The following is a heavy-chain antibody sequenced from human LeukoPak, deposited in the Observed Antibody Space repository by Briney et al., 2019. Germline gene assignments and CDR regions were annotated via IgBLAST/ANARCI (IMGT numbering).Heavy chain of an antibody. CDR2: IKQDGSEK. J-gene: IGHJ4*02. CDR1: GFTVSSNY. CDR3: ARGKLWFGELFGYFDY. Sequence: QPGGSLRLSCAASGFTVSSNYMSWVRQAPGKGLEWVANIKQDGSEKYYVDSVKGRFTISRDNAKNSLYLQMNSLRAEDTAVYYCARGKLWFGELFGYFDYWGQGTLVTVSS. D-gene: IGHD3-10*01. V-gene: IGHV3-7*04.